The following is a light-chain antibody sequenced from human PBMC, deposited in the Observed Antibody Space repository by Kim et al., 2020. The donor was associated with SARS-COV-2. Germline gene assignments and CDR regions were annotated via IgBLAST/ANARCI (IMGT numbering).Light chain of an antibody. Sequence: RVTIACTGSSSNIGAGFDVHWYQHLPGTAPKRLIFDNTKRPSGVPDRFSGSKSGTSASLAITGLQAEDEADYYCQSYDNSLRGYVFGTGTKVTVL. CDR3: QSYDNSLRGYV. V-gene: IGLV1-40*01. CDR2: DNT. J-gene: IGLJ1*01. CDR1: SSNIGAGFD.